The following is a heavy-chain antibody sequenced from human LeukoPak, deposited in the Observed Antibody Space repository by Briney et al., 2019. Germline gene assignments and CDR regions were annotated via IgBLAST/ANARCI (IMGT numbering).Heavy chain of an antibody. D-gene: IGHD3-16*01. CDR3: VRQMIRFWFDP. CDR1: GFTFSLYW. CDR2: INPDGSQK. J-gene: IGHJ5*02. Sequence: GGSLRLSCAASGFTFSLYWMTWVRQSPGKGLEWVADINPDGSQKYSVDSVKGRFTISRDNAKNSLFLQMNSLRAEDTAVYYCVRQMIRFWFDPWGQGTLVTVSS. V-gene: IGHV3-7*01.